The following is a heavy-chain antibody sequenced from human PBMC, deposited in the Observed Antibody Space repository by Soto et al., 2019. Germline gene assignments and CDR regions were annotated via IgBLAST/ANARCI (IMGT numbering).Heavy chain of an antibody. CDR2: IYHSGST. CDR3: ARGPEYCSSTSCDAFDI. D-gene: IGHD2-2*01. CDR1: SGSISSSNW. V-gene: IGHV4-4*02. Sequence: SETLSLTCAVSSGSISSSNWWSWVRQPPGKGLEWIGEIYHSGSTNYNPSLKSRVTISVDKSKNQFSLKLSSVTAADTAVYYCARGPEYCSSTSCDAFDIWGQGTMVTVSS. J-gene: IGHJ3*02.